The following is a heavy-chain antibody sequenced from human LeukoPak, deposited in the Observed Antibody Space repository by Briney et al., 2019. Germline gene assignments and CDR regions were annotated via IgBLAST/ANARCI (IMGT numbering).Heavy chain of an antibody. D-gene: IGHD5-24*01. Sequence: SETLSLTCTVSRGSSSSYYWSWIRQPPGKGLEWIGYIYYSGSTNYNPSLKSRVTILVDTSKNQFSLRLSSVTAADTAVYYCARSGGDRVEMPTIIDYWGQGTLVTVSS. CDR2: IYYSGST. CDR3: ARSGGDRVEMPTIIDY. CDR1: RGSSSSYY. J-gene: IGHJ4*02. V-gene: IGHV4-59*01.